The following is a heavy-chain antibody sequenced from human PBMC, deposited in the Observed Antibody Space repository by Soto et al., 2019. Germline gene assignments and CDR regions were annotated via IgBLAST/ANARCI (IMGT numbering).Heavy chain of an antibody. CDR2: IIPIFGTA. CDR3: ARPLYGSGSYSLHYYYYGMDV. Sequence: SVKVSCKASGGTFSSYAINWVRQAPGQGLEWMGGIIPIFGTANYAQKFQGRVTITADESTSTAYMELSSLRSEDTAVYYCARPLYGSGSYSLHYYYYGMDVWGQGTTVTVSS. V-gene: IGHV1-69*13. J-gene: IGHJ6*02. CDR1: GGTFSSYA. D-gene: IGHD3-10*01.